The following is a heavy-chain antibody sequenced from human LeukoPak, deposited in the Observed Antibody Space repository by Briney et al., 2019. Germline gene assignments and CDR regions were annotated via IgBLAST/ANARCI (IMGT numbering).Heavy chain of an antibody. D-gene: IGHD3-22*01. CDR3: ARDRSSYYDSSGYDDAFGI. V-gene: IGHV1-69*04. CDR2: IIPILGII. J-gene: IGHJ3*02. CDR1: GGTFSSYT. Sequence: ASVKVSCKASGGTFSSYTISWVRQAPGQGLEWMGRIIPILGIINYAQKFQGRVTITADKSTSTAYMELSSLRSEDTAVYYCARDRSSYYDSSGYDDAFGIWGQGTMVTVSS.